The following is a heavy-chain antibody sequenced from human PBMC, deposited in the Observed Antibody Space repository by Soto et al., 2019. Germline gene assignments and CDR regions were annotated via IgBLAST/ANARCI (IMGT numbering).Heavy chain of an antibody. CDR1: GGSISSYY. V-gene: IGHV4-59*01. J-gene: IGHJ4*02. CDR3: AGDPEENCSSTSCYSVDY. Sequence: SETLSLTCTVSGGSISSYYWSWIRQPPGKGLEWIGRIYYSGSTNYNPSLKSRVTISVDTSKNQFSLKLSSVTAADTAVYYCAGDPEENCSSTSCYSVDYWGQRTLVTVSS. D-gene: IGHD2-2*01. CDR2: IYYSGST.